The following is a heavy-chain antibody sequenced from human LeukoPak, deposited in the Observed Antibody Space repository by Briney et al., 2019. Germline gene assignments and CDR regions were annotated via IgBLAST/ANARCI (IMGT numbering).Heavy chain of an antibody. CDR2: ISSSSSYT. CDR1: GFTFSDYY. J-gene: IGHJ5*02. CDR3: AREGDDCSSTSCYVRGENWFDP. V-gene: IGHV3-11*06. Sequence: PGGSLRLSCAASGFTFSDYYMSWLRQSTGKALEWVSYISSSSSYTNYADSVQGRFTISRDNVKNSLYLQMNSLRAEDTAVYYCAREGDDCSSTSCYVRGENWFDPWGQGTLVTVSS. D-gene: IGHD2-2*01.